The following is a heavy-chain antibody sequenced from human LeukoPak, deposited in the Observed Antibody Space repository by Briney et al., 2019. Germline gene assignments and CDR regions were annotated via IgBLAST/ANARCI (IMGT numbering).Heavy chain of an antibody. J-gene: IGHJ4*02. CDR1: GFNFRSYA. Sequence: GGSLRLSCDASGFNFRSYAISWLRQAPGKGLECVSSITVGGVSGSQHFADSVKGRFTISRDNSKNTAYLQIGSLRPEDTAVYYCAKGDQPLLYGGAFDCWGQGTLVTVSS. D-gene: IGHD1-26*01. V-gene: IGHV3-23*01. CDR2: ITVGGVSGSQ. CDR3: AKGDQPLLYGGAFDC.